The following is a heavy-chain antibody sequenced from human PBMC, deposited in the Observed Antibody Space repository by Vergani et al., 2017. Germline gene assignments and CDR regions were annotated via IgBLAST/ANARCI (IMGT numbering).Heavy chain of an antibody. Sequence: EVQLVQSGAEVKKPGESLKISCKGSGYSFTSYWIGWVRQMPGKGLEWMGIIYLGDSDTRYSPSFQGQVTIPADKSISTAYLQWSSLKASDTAMYYCARHISSTTGTTVAVGWFDPWGQGTLVTVSS. CDR1: GYSFTSYW. CDR3: ARHISSTTGTTVAVGWFDP. J-gene: IGHJ5*02. V-gene: IGHV5-51*01. D-gene: IGHD1-1*01. CDR2: IYLGDSDT.